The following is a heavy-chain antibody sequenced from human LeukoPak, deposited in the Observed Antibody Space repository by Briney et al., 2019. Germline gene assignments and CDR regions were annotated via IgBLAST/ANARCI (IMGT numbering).Heavy chain of an antibody. V-gene: IGHV3-30-3*01. CDR2: ISYDGSNK. CDR1: GFTFSSYA. J-gene: IGHJ4*02. CDR3: ARGRYSSGWTCFDY. D-gene: IGHD6-19*01. Sequence: GGSLRLSCAASGFTFSSYAMHWVRQAPGKGLEWVAVISYDGSNKYYADSVKGRFTISRDNSKNTLYLQMNSLRAEDTAVYYCARGRYSSGWTCFDYWGQGTLVTVSS.